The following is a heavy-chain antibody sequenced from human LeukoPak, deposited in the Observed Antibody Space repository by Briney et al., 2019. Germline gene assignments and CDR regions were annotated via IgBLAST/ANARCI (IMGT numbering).Heavy chain of an antibody. V-gene: IGHV1-8*01. D-gene: IGHD6-13*01. J-gene: IGHJ5*01. CDR2: MNPNSGNT. Sequence: ASVKVSCKASGYTFTNYDINWVRQATGQGLEWMGWMNPNSGNTGYAQKFQGRVTMTRNTSISTAYMELSSLRSEDMAVYYCARGLFRSWKWFDSWGQGTLVTVSS. CDR1: GYTFTNYD. CDR3: ARGLFRSWKWFDS.